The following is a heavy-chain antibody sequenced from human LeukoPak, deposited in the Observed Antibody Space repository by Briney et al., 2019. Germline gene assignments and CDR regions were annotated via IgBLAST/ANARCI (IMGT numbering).Heavy chain of an antibody. J-gene: IGHJ3*02. D-gene: IGHD3-22*01. CDR3: AKDYFWDSGYYCAFDI. V-gene: IGHV3-33*06. CDR1: GFTFSSYA. Sequence: GGSLRLSCAASGFTFSSYAMHWVRQAPGKGLEWVAVIWYDGSNKFYAESVKGRFTISRDISKNTLYLQMNSLRAEDTAVYYCAKDYFWDSGYYCAFDIWGQGTMVTVSS. CDR2: IWYDGSNK.